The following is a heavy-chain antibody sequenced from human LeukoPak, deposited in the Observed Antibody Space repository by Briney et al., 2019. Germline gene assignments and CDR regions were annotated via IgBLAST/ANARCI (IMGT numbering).Heavy chain of an antibody. J-gene: IGHJ4*02. D-gene: IGHD6-13*01. CDR2: IYYSGST. CDR1: GGSISSYY. CDR3: ARGGSSWYSY. V-gene: IGHV4-59*01. Sequence: KSSETLSLTCTVSGGSISSYYWSWIRQPPGKGLERIGYIYYSGSTNYNPSLKSRVTISVDTSKNQFSLKLSSVTAADTAVYYCARGGSSWYSYWGQGTLVTVSS.